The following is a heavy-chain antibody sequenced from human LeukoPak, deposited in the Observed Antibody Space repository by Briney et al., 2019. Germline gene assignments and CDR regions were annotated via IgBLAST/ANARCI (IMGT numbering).Heavy chain of an antibody. V-gene: IGHV1-46*01. Sequence: ASVKVSCKASGYTFTNYHFHWVRQAPGQGLEWLGVINPSRGSTSYAQKFQGRVTMTRDTSTSTVYMELNSLRPEDTAVYYCARDRGESYSALGSWGQGTLVTVSS. J-gene: IGHJ5*02. D-gene: IGHD2-15*01. CDR1: GYTFTNYH. CDR2: INPSRGST. CDR3: ARDRGESYSALGS.